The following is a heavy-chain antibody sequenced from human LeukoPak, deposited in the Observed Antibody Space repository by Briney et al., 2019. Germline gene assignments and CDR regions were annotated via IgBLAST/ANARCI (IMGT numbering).Heavy chain of an antibody. CDR1: GGTFSSYA. D-gene: IGHD2-15*01. Sequence: SVKVSCKASGGTFSSYAISWVRQAPGQGLEWMGGIIPIFGTANYAQKFQGRVTITAHESTSTAYMELSSLRSEDTAVYYCARVGGRPSSFYFDYWGQGTLVTVSS. V-gene: IGHV1-69*13. CDR3: ARVGGRPSSFYFDY. J-gene: IGHJ4*02. CDR2: IIPIFGTA.